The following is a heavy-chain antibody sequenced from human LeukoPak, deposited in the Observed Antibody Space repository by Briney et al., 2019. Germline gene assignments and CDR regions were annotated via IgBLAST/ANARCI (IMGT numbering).Heavy chain of an antibody. J-gene: IGHJ4*02. CDR1: GFTFRSHA. V-gene: IGHV3-74*01. CDR2: ITNDGSST. Sequence: GGSLRLSCVGSGFTFRSHAMSWVRQAPGEGLVWVSRITNDGSSTTYADSVKGRFTISRDNAKNMLYLQVNSLRAEDTAVYYCATNERGTFFASFDYWGQGTLVTVSS. D-gene: IGHD2/OR15-2a*01. CDR3: ATNERGTFFASFDY.